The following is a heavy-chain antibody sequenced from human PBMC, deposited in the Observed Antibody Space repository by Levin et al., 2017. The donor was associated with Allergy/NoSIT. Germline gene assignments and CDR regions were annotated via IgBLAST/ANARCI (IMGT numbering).Heavy chain of an antibody. CDR2: ISGSGGST. CDR3: AKKAIPAVTLYYFDY. D-gene: IGHD6-19*01. CDR1: GFTFSSYA. J-gene: IGHJ4*02. Sequence: PGESLKISCAASGFTFSSYAMSWVRQAPGKGLEWVSAISGSGGSTYYADSVKGRFTISRDNSKNTLYLQMNSLRAEDTAVYYCAKKAIPAVTLYYFDYWGQGTLVTVSS. V-gene: IGHV3-23*01.